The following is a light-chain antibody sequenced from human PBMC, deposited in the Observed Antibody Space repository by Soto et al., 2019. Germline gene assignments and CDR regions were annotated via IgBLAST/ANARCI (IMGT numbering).Light chain of an antibody. Sequence: QSALTQPASVSGSPGQSITISCTGTSSDIGTYNHVSWYQKHPGKAPILIIYDVTDRPSGVSNRFSGSKSGNTASLTISGLQAEDEAEYYCGSYTSASTSVVFGGGTKLTVL. CDR3: GSYTSASTSVV. J-gene: IGLJ2*01. V-gene: IGLV2-14*03. CDR1: SSDIGTYNH. CDR2: DVT.